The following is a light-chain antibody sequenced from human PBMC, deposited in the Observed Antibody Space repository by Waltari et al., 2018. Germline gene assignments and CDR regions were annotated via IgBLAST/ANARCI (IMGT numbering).Light chain of an antibody. Sequence: SYELTQPPSVSVSPGQTASITCSGDKLGDKYVCWYQQRPGHSPEVVIYQDSLRPSGIPERFSGSNSGNTATLTISGTQPVDDADYYCQAWDSGMVFGGGTKLTVL. CDR1: KLGDKY. CDR3: QAWDSGMV. J-gene: IGLJ3*02. V-gene: IGLV3-1*01. CDR2: QDS.